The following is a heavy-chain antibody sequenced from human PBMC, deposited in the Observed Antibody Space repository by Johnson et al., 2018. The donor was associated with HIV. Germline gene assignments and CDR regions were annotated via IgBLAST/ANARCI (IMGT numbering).Heavy chain of an antibody. CDR1: GFTFSDYY. CDR3: AKDRRELTPDAFDI. D-gene: IGHD1-26*01. CDR2: ISSSGI. J-gene: IGHJ3*02. V-gene: IGHV3-11*01. Sequence: QVQLVESGGGLVQPGRSLRLSCAASGFTFSDYYMNWIRQAPGKGLEWVSYISSSGIYYADSVKGRFTVSRDSAKNTLYLQMNSLRAEDTAVYYCAKDRRELTPDAFDIWGQGTTVTV.